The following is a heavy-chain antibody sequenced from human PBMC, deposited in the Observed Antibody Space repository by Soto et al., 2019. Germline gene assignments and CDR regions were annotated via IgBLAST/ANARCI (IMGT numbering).Heavy chain of an antibody. CDR2: IGSKGETNAT. Sequence: EVQLVESGGGLVQPGGSLKLSCAASGFTFGASALQWVRQASGKGLEWLGRIGSKGETNATAYAASVKGRFTISRDYSNNSVYLQMNRLVSENTVVYYCSRDDSDRFFKWGRGTLVTVSS. D-gene: IGHD3-3*01. CDR1: GFTFGASA. CDR3: SRDDSDRFFK. V-gene: IGHV3-73*02. J-gene: IGHJ4*02.